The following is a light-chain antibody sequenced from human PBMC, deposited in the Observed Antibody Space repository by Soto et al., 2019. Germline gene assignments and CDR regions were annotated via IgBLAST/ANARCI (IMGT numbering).Light chain of an antibody. V-gene: IGLV4-60*03. CDR1: SGHSSYI. CDR2: LEGSGSY. Sequence: VLTQSSSASASLGSSVKLTCTLSSGHSSYIIAWHQQQPGKAPRYLMKLEGSGSYNKGSGVPDRFSGSSSGADRYLTISNLQSEDEADYYCETWDSNTLEVFGGGTKLTVL. CDR3: ETWDSNTLEV. J-gene: IGLJ2*01.